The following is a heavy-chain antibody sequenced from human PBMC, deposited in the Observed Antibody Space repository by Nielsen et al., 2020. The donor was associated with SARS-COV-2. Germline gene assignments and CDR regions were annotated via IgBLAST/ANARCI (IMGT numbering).Heavy chain of an antibody. J-gene: IGHJ4*02. Sequence: GGSLRLSCAASGFTFSDYYMSWVRQAPGKGLEWVSAISGSGGSTYYADSVKGRFTISRDNSKNTLYLQMNSLRAEDTAVYYCAKLRCSSTSCNIDYRGQGTLVTVSS. V-gene: IGHV3-23*01. D-gene: IGHD2-2*01. CDR1: GFTFSDYY. CDR3: AKLRCSSTSCNIDY. CDR2: ISGSGGST.